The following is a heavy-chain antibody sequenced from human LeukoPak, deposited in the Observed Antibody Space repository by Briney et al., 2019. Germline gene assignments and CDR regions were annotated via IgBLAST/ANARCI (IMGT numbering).Heavy chain of an antibody. Sequence: NPSETLSLTCTVSGGSISSSSYYWGRIRQPPGKGLEWIASIHYSETTYYNPSLKSRVTISVDTSKNQFSLKLSSVTAADTAVYYCARGGYYGSGNDFRFDPWGQGTLVTVSS. D-gene: IGHD3-10*01. CDR2: IHYSETT. V-gene: IGHV4-39*07. J-gene: IGHJ5*02. CDR1: GGSISSSSYY. CDR3: ARGGYYGSGNDFRFDP.